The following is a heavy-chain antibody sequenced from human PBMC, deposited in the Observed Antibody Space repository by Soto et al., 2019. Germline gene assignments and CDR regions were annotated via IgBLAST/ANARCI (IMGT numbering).Heavy chain of an antibody. CDR2: IYHSGST. Sequence: PSDTLSLTCAVSGGSLSSGGYSWSWIRHPPGKGLEWIGYIYHSGSTYYNPSLKSRVTISIDTSKNQFSLKLSSVTAADTAVYYCARRAAASTHYFDSWAQGTLVNVSS. V-gene: IGHV4-30-2*01. CDR1: GGSLSSGGYS. CDR3: ARRAAASTHYFDS. J-gene: IGHJ4*02. D-gene: IGHD6-13*01.